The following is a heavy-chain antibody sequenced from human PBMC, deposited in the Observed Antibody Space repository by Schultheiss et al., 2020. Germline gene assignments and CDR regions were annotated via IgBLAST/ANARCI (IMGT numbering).Heavy chain of an antibody. J-gene: IGHJ5*02. CDR1: GFTFSSHS. CDR2: VNSDGSST. Sequence: GGSLRLSCAASGFTFSSHSMNWVRQAPGKGLVWVSRVNSDGSSTSYADSVKGRFTISRDNAKNTLYLQMNSLRAEDTAVYYCATGTYMSWGQGTLVTVSS. V-gene: IGHV3-74*01. CDR3: ATGTYMS. D-gene: IGHD1-26*01.